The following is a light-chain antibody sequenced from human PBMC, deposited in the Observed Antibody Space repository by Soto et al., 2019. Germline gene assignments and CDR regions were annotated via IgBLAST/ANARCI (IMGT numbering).Light chain of an antibody. J-gene: IGLJ1*01. Sequence: ALTQPASVSGSPGQSITISCTGTSSDVGSYNCVSWYQQHPGKAPKLMIYEGSNRPSGVSSRFSGSRSANTASLTISGLKDADGADYYCSFVTTNNTFVFGSGTKVT. CDR2: EGS. V-gene: IGLV2-14*01. CDR3: SFVTTNNTFV. CDR1: SSDVGSYNC.